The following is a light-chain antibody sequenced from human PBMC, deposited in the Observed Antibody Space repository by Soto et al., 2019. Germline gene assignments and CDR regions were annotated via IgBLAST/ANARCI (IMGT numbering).Light chain of an antibody. J-gene: IGKJ1*01. CDR2: WAS. Sequence: DIVMTQSPDSLAVSLGERATINCKSSQSVLYSSNSLNYLAWYQQTPGQPPKLLIYWASTRGSGVPDRFSGSGSGTDLNLTVNSLQAEDVAVYYCQQYYTTPWTFGQGTRVEIK. CDR3: QQYYTTPWT. V-gene: IGKV4-1*01. CDR1: QSVLYSSNSLNY.